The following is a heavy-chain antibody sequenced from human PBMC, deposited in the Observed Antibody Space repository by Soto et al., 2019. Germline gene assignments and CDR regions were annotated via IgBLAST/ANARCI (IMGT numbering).Heavy chain of an antibody. CDR3: ATGYSYFDY. D-gene: IGHD2-15*01. Sequence: PSETLSLTCPVSGGSISSGDYYWSWIRQPPGKGLEWIGYIYYSGTTYYNPSLQGRVTISVDTSKNQFSLKLSSVTAADTAVYYCATGYSYFDYWGQGTLVTV. J-gene: IGHJ4*02. CDR1: GGSISSGDYY. CDR2: IYYSGTT. V-gene: IGHV4-30-4*01.